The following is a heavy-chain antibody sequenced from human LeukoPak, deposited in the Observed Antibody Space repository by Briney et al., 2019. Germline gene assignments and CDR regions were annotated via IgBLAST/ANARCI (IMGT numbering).Heavy chain of an antibody. CDR1: GFTFSSYW. Sequence: GGSLRLSCAASGFTFSSYWMHWVRQAPGKGLVWVSRINSDGSSTSYADSVKGRFTISRDNSKNTLYLQMNSLRAEDTAVYYCASDQSHHTYYYDSSGYFTDYWGQGTLVTVSS. D-gene: IGHD3-22*01. CDR2: INSDGSST. V-gene: IGHV3-74*01. J-gene: IGHJ4*02. CDR3: ASDQSHHTYYYDSSGYFTDY.